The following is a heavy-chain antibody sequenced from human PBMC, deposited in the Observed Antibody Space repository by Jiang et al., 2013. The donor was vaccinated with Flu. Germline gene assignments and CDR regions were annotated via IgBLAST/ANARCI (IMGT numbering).Heavy chain of an antibody. D-gene: IGHD5-12*01. J-gene: IGHJ4*02. CDR3: ARGLPQGVYFDY. CDR2: IYYSGST. V-gene: IGHV4-59*08. Sequence: PGLVKPSETLSLTCTVSGGSITSYYWSWIRQPPGKGLEWIGYIYYSGSTHYNPSLKSRVTISVDTSKSQFSLRLSSVTAADTAVYYCARGLPQGVYFDYWGQGTLVTVSS. CDR1: GGSITSYY.